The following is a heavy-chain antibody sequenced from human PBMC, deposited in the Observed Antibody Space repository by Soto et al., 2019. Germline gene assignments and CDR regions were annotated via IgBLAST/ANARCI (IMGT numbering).Heavy chain of an antibody. J-gene: IGHJ4*02. Sequence: QLQLQESGPGLVKPSETLSLTCTVSGGSISSSSYYWGWIRQPPGKGLEWIGSIYYSGSTYYNPSLKSRGTISVDTSKNQFSLKLSSVTAADTAVYYCARHYWGSSGYYFDYWGQGTLVTVSS. CDR1: GGSISSSSYY. CDR2: IYYSGST. CDR3: ARHYWGSSGYYFDY. D-gene: IGHD3-22*01. V-gene: IGHV4-39*01.